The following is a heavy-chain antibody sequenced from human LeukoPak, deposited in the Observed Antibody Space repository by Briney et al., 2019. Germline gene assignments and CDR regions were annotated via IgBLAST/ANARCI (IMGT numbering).Heavy chain of an antibody. Sequence: ASVKVSYKASGYTFTSYGISWVRQAPGQGLEWMGGIIPIFGTANYAQKFQGRVTITADESTSTAYMELSSLRSEDTAVYYCARAYCGGDCYRGSYYFDYWGQGTLVTVSS. CDR1: GYTFTSYG. V-gene: IGHV1-69*13. CDR3: ARAYCGGDCYRGSYYFDY. D-gene: IGHD2-21*02. J-gene: IGHJ4*02. CDR2: IIPIFGTA.